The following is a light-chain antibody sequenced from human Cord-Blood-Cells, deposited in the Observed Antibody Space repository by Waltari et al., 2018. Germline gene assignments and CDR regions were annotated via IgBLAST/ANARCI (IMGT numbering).Light chain of an antibody. CDR1: KLGDKY. CDR2: QDS. V-gene: IGLV3-1*01. J-gene: IGLJ2*01. Sequence: SYELTQPPSVSVSPGQTASITCSGDKLGDKYACWYQQKPGQSPVRVIYQDSKRPSGIPERVSGANSGNTATLTISGTQAMDEADYYCHAWDSSTVVFGGGTKLTVL. CDR3: HAWDSSTVV.